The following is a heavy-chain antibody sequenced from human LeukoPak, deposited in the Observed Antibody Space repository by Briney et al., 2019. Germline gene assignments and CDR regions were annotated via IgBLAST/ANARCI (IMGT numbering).Heavy chain of an antibody. CDR2: MNPNSGNT. J-gene: IGHJ4*02. V-gene: IGHV1-8*01. CDR1: GYTFTSYD. CDR3: ARIYYDSSGVTS. Sequence: GASVKVSCKASGYTFTSYDINWVRQATGQGLEWMGWMNPNSGNTGYARKFQGRVTMTRNTSISTAYMELSSLRSEDTAVYYCARIYYDSSGVTSWGQGTLVTVSS. D-gene: IGHD3-22*01.